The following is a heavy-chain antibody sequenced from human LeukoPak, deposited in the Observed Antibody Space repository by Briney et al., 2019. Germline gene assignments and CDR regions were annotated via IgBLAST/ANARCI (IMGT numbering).Heavy chain of an antibody. CDR2: IYSGGST. CDR3: ARDVSSTSSYDY. CDR1: GFTVSSNY. V-gene: IGHV3-53*01. J-gene: IGHJ4*02. D-gene: IGHD2-2*01. Sequence: AGGSLRLSYAASGFTVSSNYMSWVRQAPGKGLEWVSVIYSGGSTYYADSVKGRFTISRDNSKNTLYLQMNSLRAEDTAVYYCARDVSSTSSYDYWGQGTLVTVSS.